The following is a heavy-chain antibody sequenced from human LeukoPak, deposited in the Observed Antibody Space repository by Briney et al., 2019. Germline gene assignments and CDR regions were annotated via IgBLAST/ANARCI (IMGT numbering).Heavy chain of an antibody. Sequence: GGSLRLSCAASGFTFSSYAMHWVRQAPGKGLEWVAVISYDGSNKYYADSVKGRFTISRDNSKNTLYLQMNSLRAEDTAVYYCARDRVSGSAFNFDYWGQGTLVTVSS. J-gene: IGHJ4*02. CDR3: ARDRVSGSAFNFDY. CDR1: GFTFSSYA. D-gene: IGHD3-10*01. V-gene: IGHV3-30*04. CDR2: ISYDGSNK.